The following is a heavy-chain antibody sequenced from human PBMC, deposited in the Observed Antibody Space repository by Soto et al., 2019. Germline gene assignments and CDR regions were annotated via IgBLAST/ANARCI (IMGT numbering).Heavy chain of an antibody. V-gene: IGHV4-31*03. CDR1: GGSISSGGYY. J-gene: IGHJ5*02. CDR2: IYYSGST. Sequence: QVQLQESGPGLVKPSQTLSLTCTVSGGSISSGGYYWSWIRQHPGKGLEWIGYIYYSGSTYYNPSLKSRVTISVDTSKNQFSLKLSSVTAADTAVYYCAREGFGDKSGDNWFDPWGQGTLVTVSS. D-gene: IGHD3-10*01. CDR3: AREGFGDKSGDNWFDP.